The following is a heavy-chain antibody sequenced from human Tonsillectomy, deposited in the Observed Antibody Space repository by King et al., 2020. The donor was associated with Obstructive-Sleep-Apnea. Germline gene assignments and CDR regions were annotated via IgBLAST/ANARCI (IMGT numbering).Heavy chain of an antibody. V-gene: IGHV4-59*12. J-gene: IGHJ4*02. D-gene: IGHD1-26*01. CDR2: IYYNGSA. CDR3: AREGGTSGNY. CDR1: GGSIINSF. Sequence: VQLQESGPGLVKPSETLSLSCSVSGGSIINSFWSWLRQPPGKGLVWIGYIYYNGSATYNPSLKSRVSMSVDTSKNQFSLELRSVTAADTAVYYCAREGGTSGNYWGQGTLVTVSS.